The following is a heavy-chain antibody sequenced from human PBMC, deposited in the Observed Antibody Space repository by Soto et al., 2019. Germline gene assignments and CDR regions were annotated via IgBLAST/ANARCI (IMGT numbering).Heavy chain of an antibody. CDR2: FFSDAER. Sequence: SGPTLVNPTETLTLTCSVSGFPLTNGRMGVSWIRQPPGKALEWLAHFFSDAERSYSTSMQSRLDMYKDSSGSQVVLTMTNMAPADTATYFCARMDGDYNYYGLDVWGHGVAVTVSS. CDR3: ARMDGDYNYYGLDV. V-gene: IGHV2-26*01. CDR1: GFPLTNGRMG. D-gene: IGHD4-17*01. J-gene: IGHJ6*02.